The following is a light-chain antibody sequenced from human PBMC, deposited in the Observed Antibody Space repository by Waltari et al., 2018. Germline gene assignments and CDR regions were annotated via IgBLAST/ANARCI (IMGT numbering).Light chain of an antibody. CDR3: MQTLQTPRT. CDR2: LGS. CDR1: QSLLHSNGYNS. J-gene: IGKJ1*01. V-gene: IGKV2-28*01. Sequence: DIVMTQSPLSLPVTPGGPASLSCRSSQSLLHSNGYNSLDWYLQKPGPSPQLLIYLGSNRASGVPDRFSGSGSGTDFTLKISRVESEDVGVYYCMQTLQTPRTFGQGTKVEIK.